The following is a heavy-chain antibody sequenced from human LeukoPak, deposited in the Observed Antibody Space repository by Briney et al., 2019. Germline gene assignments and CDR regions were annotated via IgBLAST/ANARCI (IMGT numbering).Heavy chain of an antibody. CDR3: ATSRTFDY. CDR1: GFTLNSYW. V-gene: IGHV3-74*01. J-gene: IGHJ4*02. Sequence: GGSLRLSCAASGFTLNSYWMHRVRQAPGKGLVWVSHINIDGSNTRYADSVKGRFTISRDNAENTLYLQMNSLRVDDTAVYYCATSRTFDYWGQGTLVTVSS. CDR2: INIDGSNT.